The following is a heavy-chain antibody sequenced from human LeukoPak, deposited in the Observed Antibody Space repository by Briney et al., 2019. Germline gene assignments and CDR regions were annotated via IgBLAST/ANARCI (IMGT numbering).Heavy chain of an antibody. CDR1: GFTFSNYA. CDR3: AAGVH. D-gene: IGHD6-13*01. V-gene: IGHV3-23*01. CDR2: LSINATNA. J-gene: IGHJ4*02. Sequence: GGSLRLSCAASGFTFSNYAMNWVRQAPGKGLEWVATLSINATNAYYADSVKGRCTISRDDSRHMLHLEMNSLRVEDTAIYYCAAGVHWGQGNLVTVSS.